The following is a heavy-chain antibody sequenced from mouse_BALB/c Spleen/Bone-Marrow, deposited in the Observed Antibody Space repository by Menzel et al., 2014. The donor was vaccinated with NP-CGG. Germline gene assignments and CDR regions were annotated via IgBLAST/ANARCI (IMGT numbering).Heavy chain of an antibody. CDR2: ISSGGRYT. Sequence: EVQLVESGGGLVKPGGSLKLSCAASGFTFSSYVMSWVRQSPEKRLEWVAEISSGGRYTYYPDTVTGRFTISRDNAKNGLCLEMSSLRSEDTAMYYCTRDQFITTATRAMDYWGQGTSVTGSS. D-gene: IGHD1-2*01. CDR3: TRDQFITTATRAMDY. V-gene: IGHV5-9-4*01. J-gene: IGHJ4*01. CDR1: GFTFSSYV.